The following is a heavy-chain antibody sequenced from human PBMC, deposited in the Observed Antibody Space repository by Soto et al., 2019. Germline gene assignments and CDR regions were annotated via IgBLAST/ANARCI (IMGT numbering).Heavy chain of an antibody. V-gene: IGHV3-43D*04. J-gene: IGHJ4*02. CDR2: TNSDGTDS. CDR1: GFDFGDYA. CDR3: AKSLYYYDSSSLDH. D-gene: IGHD3-22*01. Sequence: GGSLRLSCAAAGFDFGDYAMHWVRQVPGKGLEWVSLTNSDGTDSYYMDSVKGRFTISRDNAKSTLYLQMDRLRPEDTALYFCAKSLYYYDSSSLDHWGQGTLVTVSS.